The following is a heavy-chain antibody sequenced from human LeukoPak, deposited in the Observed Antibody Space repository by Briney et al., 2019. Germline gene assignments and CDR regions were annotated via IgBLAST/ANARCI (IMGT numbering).Heavy chain of an antibody. CDR2: ISYDGSNK. CDR3: AREIAAFDP. Sequence: GRSLRLSCAASGFTFSSYAMHWVRQAPGKGLEWVAVISYDGSNKYYADSVKGRFTISRVNSKNTLYLQMNSLRAEDTAVYYCAREIAAFDPWGQRTLVTVSS. CDR1: GFTFSSYA. V-gene: IGHV3-30*04. J-gene: IGHJ5*02. D-gene: IGHD6-25*01.